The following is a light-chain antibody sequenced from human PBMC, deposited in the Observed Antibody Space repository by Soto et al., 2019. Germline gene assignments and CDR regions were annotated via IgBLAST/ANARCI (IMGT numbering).Light chain of an antibody. Sequence: QSALTQPASVSGSPGQSITISCTGTSSDVGAYKYVSWYQQHPGKAPKLMIYEVSNRPSGVSNRFSGSKSGNTASVTISGLQAEDEADYYCSSYTSTNTQAFGNGTNFTVL. CDR2: EVS. CDR1: SSDVGAYKY. CDR3: SSYTSTNTQA. V-gene: IGLV2-14*01. J-gene: IGLJ1*01.